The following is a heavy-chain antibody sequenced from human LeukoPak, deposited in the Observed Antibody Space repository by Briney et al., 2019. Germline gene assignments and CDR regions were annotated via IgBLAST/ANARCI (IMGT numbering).Heavy chain of an antibody. CDR3: ARDPEYGYYYDSSGYSY. J-gene: IGHJ1*01. CDR1: GGSISSGSDY. CDR2: IYTSGST. D-gene: IGHD3-22*01. V-gene: IGHV4-61*02. Sequence: SETLSLTCAVSGGSISSGSDYWSWIRQPAGKGLEWMGRIYTSGSTNYNPSLKSRVPISVDTSKNQFSLKLSSVTAADTAVYYCARDPEYGYYYDSSGYSYWGQGTLVTVSS.